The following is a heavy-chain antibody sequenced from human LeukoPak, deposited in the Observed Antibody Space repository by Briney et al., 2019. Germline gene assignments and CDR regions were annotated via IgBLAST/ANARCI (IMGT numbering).Heavy chain of an antibody. J-gene: IGHJ4*02. D-gene: IGHD2-21*01. CDR2: FYTSGTP. Sequence: SETLSLTCAVYGGSFSGYFWSWIRQPAGKGLEWIGRFYTSGTPNYNPSLKSRVTISVDTSRNQFSLKLSSVTAADTAVYYCARGGIPDYWGQGILVTVSS. V-gene: IGHV4-59*10. CDR3: ARGGIPDY. CDR1: GGSFSGYF.